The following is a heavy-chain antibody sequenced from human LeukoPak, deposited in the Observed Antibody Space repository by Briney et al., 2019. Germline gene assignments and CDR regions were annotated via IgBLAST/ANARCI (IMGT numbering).Heavy chain of an antibody. CDR3: AKAFGDYEATLTDY. V-gene: IGHV3-30*02. J-gene: IGHJ4*02. Sequence: GGSLRLSCAASGFTFSSYGMHWVRQAPGKGLEWVAFIQYDGGNKYYADSVKGRFTISRDNSKNTLYLQMNSLRAEDTAVYYCAKAFGDYEATLTDYWGQGTLVTVSS. D-gene: IGHD4-17*01. CDR1: GFTFSSYG. CDR2: IQYDGGNK.